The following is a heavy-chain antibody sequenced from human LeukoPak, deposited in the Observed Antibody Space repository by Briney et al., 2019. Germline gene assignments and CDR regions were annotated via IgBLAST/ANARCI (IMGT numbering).Heavy chain of an antibody. CDR2: IIPIFGTA. V-gene: IGHV1-69*13. CDR3: ARVSYYGSGSYNHDAFDI. J-gene: IGHJ3*02. CDR1: GGTFSSYA. D-gene: IGHD3-10*01. Sequence: SVKVACKASGGTFSSYAISWVRQAPGQGLEWMGGIIPIFGTANYAQKFQGRVTITADESTSTAYMELSSLRSEDTAVYYCARVSYYGSGSYNHDAFDIWGQGTMVTVSS.